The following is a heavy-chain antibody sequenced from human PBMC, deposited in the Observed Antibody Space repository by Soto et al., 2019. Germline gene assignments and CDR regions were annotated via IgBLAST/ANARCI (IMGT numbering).Heavy chain of an antibody. CDR3: ARCVDSDYYYYYYGMDV. CDR2: ISAYNGNT. V-gene: IGHV1-18*01. D-gene: IGHD5-12*01. Sequence: QVPLVQSGAEVKKPGASVKVSCKASGYTFTSYGISWVRQAPGQGLEWMGWISAYNGNTNYAQKLQGRVTMTTDTSTSTAYMELRSLRSDDTAVYYCARCVDSDYYYYYYGMDVWGQGTTVTVSS. CDR1: GYTFTSYG. J-gene: IGHJ6*02.